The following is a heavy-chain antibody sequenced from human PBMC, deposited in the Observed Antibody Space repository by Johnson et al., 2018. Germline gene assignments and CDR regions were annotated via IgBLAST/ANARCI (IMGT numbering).Heavy chain of an antibody. D-gene: IGHD5-24*01. V-gene: IGHV3-74*02. CDR3: ARGWDGYSYAFDI. CDR2: INSDGNST. CDR1: GFTFSSYW. Sequence: EVQLVESGGGLVQPGGSLRLSCAASGFTFSSYWMHWVRQAPGKGLVWVSRINSDGNSTSYADSVKGRLTISRDNAKNTLYLQMNSLRAEYTAVYYCARGWDGYSYAFDIWGQGTMVTVSS. J-gene: IGHJ3*02.